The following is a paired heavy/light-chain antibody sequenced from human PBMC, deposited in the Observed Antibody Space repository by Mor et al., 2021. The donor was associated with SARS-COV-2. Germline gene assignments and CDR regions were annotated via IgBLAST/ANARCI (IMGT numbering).Light chain of an antibody. Sequence: DIQMTQSPSSLSASVGDSVTITCRASQSISSYLHWYQQRPGQAPKLLVYAASSLQSGVPSRFSGSGSGTDFTLTISSLQPEDFATYYCQQSYTIPRTFGQGTKLE. CDR3: QQSYTIPRT. CDR1: QSISSY. J-gene: IGKJ2*01. CDR2: AAS. V-gene: IGKV1-39*01.
Heavy chain of an antibody. Sequence: QVQLVESGGGVVQPGRSLRLSCAASGFTFSSYAMHWVRQAPGKGLEWVAVISYDGSNKYYADSVKGRFTISRDNSKNTLYLQMNSLRAEDTAVYYCARDRAPDFEYSSSSREFYIWGQGTMVTVSS. CDR1: GFTFSSYA. J-gene: IGHJ3*02. CDR2: ISYDGSNK. CDR3: ARDRAPDFEYSSSSREFYI. D-gene: IGHD6-6*01. V-gene: IGHV3-30-3*01.